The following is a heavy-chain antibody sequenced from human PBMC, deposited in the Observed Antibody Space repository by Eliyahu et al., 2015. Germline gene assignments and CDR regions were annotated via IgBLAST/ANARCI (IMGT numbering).Heavy chain of an antibody. Sequence: QVQLVESGGGVVQSGRSLXLSCAASGFXFXSSAIDWVRQGPGKGLEWMAVISYDGSNKKYADSVKGRFTISRDNAKKTLYLQMNSLRPEDTAVYYCATLGFYGSSGYSEEGYWGQGTLVTVSS. J-gene: IGHJ4*02. CDR2: ISYDGSNK. D-gene: IGHD3-22*01. CDR3: ATLGFYGSSGYSEEGY. V-gene: IGHV3-30*03. CDR1: GFXFXSSA.